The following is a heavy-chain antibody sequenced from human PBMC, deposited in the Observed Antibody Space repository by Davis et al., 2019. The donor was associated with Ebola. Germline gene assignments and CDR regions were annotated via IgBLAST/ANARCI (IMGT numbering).Heavy chain of an antibody. Sequence: ASVKVSCKASGYTFTGYYMHWVRQAPGQGLERMGWINPNSGGTNYAQKFQGRVTMTRDTSISTAYMELSRLRSDDTAVYYCARGRPAAIRSVNWFDPWGQGTLVTVSS. CDR3: ARGRPAAIRSVNWFDP. CDR2: INPNSGGT. V-gene: IGHV1-2*02. CDR1: GYTFTGYY. J-gene: IGHJ5*02. D-gene: IGHD2-2*02.